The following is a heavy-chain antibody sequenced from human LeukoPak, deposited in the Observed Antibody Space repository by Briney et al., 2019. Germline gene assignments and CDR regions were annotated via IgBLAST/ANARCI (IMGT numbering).Heavy chain of an antibody. CDR1: NGSITTNSYY. CDR3: ARPWGVGAPFDP. Sequence: PSETLSLTCTVSNGSITTNSYYWGWIRQPPGKGLEWIGTIFHSGSTYYNPSLKSRVTITVDTSKNQFSLNLNSVTSADTAVHYCARPWGVGAPFDPWGPGTLVTVSS. V-gene: IGHV4-39*01. J-gene: IGHJ5*02. CDR2: IFHSGST. D-gene: IGHD1-26*01.